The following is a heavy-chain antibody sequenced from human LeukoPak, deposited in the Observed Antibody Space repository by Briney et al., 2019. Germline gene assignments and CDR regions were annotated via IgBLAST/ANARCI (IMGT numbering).Heavy chain of an antibody. CDR3: ARARRASYYYDSSGYYSRGFDY. CDR2: MNSYSGNK. V-gene: IGHV1-8*03. CDR1: GYTYTHYD. Sequence: ASVKVSCKASGYTYTHYDINRVRPATGQGLEGMGWMNSYSGNKGYAQKFQGRVTITRNTSISTDYMELSSLRSEDTAVYYCARARRASYYYDSSGYYSRGFDYWGQGTLVTVSS. D-gene: IGHD3-22*01. J-gene: IGHJ4*02.